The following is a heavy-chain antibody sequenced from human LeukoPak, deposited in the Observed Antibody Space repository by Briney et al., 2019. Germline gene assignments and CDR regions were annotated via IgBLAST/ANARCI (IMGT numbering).Heavy chain of an antibody. CDR1: GFTFTGNS. Sequence: GGSLRLSCAASGFTFTGNSMHWVRQAPGKGLEWVSAISGSGGSTYYADSVKGRFTISRDNSKNTLYLQMNSLRAEDTAVYYCAKAATVTTPEDYWGQGTLVTVSS. CDR3: AKAATVTTPEDY. D-gene: IGHD4-17*01. V-gene: IGHV3-23*01. J-gene: IGHJ4*02. CDR2: ISGSGGST.